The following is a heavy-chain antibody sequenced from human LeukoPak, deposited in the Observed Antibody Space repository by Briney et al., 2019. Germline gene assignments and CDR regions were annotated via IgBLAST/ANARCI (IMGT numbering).Heavy chain of an antibody. Sequence: GGSLRLSCAASGFTFSSYAMSWVRQAPGKGLEWVSAISGSGGSTYYADSVKGRFTVSRDNSKNTLYLQMNSLRAEDTAVYYCAKVGIGYSSSNYWGQGTLVTVSS. J-gene: IGHJ4*02. D-gene: IGHD6-6*01. V-gene: IGHV3-23*01. CDR1: GFTFSSYA. CDR2: ISGSGGST. CDR3: AKVGIGYSSSNY.